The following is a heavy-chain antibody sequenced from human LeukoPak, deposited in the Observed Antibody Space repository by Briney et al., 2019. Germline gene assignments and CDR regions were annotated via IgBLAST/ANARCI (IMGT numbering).Heavy chain of an antibody. J-gene: IGHJ4*02. CDR1: GYTFTSYC. V-gene: IGHV1-46*01. D-gene: IGHD5-24*01. CDR3: ASSRDGYNTIEN. CDR2: INPSGGST. Sequence: ASVKVSCKASGYTFTSYCMHWVRQAPGQGLEWMGIINPSGGSTSYAQKFQGRVTMTRDTSTSTVYMELSSLRSEDTAVYYCASSRDGYNTIENWGQGTLVTVSS.